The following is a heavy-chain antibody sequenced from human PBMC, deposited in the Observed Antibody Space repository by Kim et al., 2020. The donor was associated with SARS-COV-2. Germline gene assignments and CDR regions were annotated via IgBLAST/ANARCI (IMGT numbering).Heavy chain of an antibody. CDR3: ATDSGYNYGPFDY. J-gene: IGHJ4*02. D-gene: IGHD5-18*01. CDR2: INSDGTDS. CDR1: GFNFRGSW. V-gene: IGHV3-74*01. Sequence: GGSLRLSCAASGFNFRGSWMHWVRQAPGKGLVWVSRINSDGTDSRYADSVKGRFTISRDNAKNTLYLQMSDLRAEDTAVYFCATDSGYNYGPFDYWGQGALATVSS.